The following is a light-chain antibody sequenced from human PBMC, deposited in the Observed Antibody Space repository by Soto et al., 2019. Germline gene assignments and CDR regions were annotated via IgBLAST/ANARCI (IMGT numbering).Light chain of an antibody. J-gene: IGKJ3*01. CDR1: QSVSSSY. Sequence: EIVLTQSPGTLSLSPGERATLSCRASQSVSSSYLAWYQQKPGQAPRLLIYGASSRATGIPDRFSGGGSGTDFPPTISRLEPEDFAVYYCQQYGSSLFTFGPGTKVDIK. CDR2: GAS. CDR3: QQYGSSLFT. V-gene: IGKV3-20*01.